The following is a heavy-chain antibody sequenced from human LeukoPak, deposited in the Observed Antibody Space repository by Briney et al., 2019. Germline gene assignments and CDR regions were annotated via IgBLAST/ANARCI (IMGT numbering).Heavy chain of an antibody. J-gene: IGHJ4*02. CDR3: ARGHSDIWYSLGH. CDR1: GYTFTGCY. CDR2: INPNSGGT. D-gene: IGHD1-26*01. V-gene: IGHV1-2*02. Sequence: ASVKVSCKTSGYTFTGCYIHWVRQDSGQGLEWVAGINPNSGGTKYSQQFQGRVTLTRDTSISTAYMELSRLTSDDTAVYYCARGHSDIWYSLGHWGQGTLVTVSA.